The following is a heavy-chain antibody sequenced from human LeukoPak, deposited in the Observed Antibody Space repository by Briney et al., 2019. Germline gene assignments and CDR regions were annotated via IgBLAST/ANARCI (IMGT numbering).Heavy chain of an antibody. D-gene: IGHD3-16*01. CDR3: ARDSYDPLDY. CDR2: ISYDGSNK. J-gene: IGHJ4*02. CDR1: GFTSSSYA. V-gene: IGHV3-30-3*01. Sequence: GGSLRLSCAASGFTSSSYAMHWVRQAPGKGLEWVAVISYDGSNKYYADSVKGRFTISRDNSKNTLYLQMNSLRAEDTAVYYCARDSYDPLDYWGQGTLVTVSS.